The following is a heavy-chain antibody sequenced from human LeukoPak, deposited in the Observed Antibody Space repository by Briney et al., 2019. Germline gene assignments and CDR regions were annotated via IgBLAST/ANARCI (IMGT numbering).Heavy chain of an antibody. CDR3: AKGARMLGEGGHPYFFGF. D-gene: IGHD2-8*01. V-gene: IGHV3-9*01. CDR2: ISWNSGSI. J-gene: IGHJ4*02. Sequence: GGSLRLSCAASGFTFDDYAMHWVRQAPGKGLEWVSGISWNSGSIGYADSVKGRFTISRDNAKNSLYLQMNSLRAEDTALYYCAKGARMLGEGGHPYFFGFWGQGTL. CDR1: GFTFDDYA.